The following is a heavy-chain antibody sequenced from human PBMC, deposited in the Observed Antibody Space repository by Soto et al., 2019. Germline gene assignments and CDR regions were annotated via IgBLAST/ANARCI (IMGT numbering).Heavy chain of an antibody. J-gene: IGHJ6*02. D-gene: IGHD1-26*01. Sequence: QVHLQQWGARLLKPSETLSLTCAVYGGSFSGYYWSWIRQPPGKGLEWIGEINHSGSTNNNPSLKSRVTISVDTSKTQFSLNLTSVTAADTAVYYCAGRRNYYYGMDVWCQGTTVTVSS. V-gene: IGHV4-34*01. CDR1: GGSFSGYY. CDR3: AGRRNYYYGMDV. CDR2: INHSGST.